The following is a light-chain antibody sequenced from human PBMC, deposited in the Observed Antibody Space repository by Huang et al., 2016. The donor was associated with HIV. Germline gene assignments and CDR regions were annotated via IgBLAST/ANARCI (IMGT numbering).Light chain of an antibody. J-gene: IGKJ2*01. V-gene: IGKV3-15*01. Sequence: EIVMTQSPATLSLSPGERATLSCRASQSVNSKLAWYQQKPGQAPRLLIYGASTRATGVPGRFSGRGSGTEFTLTISSLQSEDFAVYYCQQYSKWPPNTFGQGTKLESK. CDR1: QSVNSK. CDR3: QQYSKWPPNT. CDR2: GAS.